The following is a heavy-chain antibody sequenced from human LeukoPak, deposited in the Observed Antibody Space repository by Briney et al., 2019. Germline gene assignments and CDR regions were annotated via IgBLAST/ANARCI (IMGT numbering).Heavy chain of an antibody. CDR3: ARGPYSYGLYYYGMDV. J-gene: IGHJ6*02. D-gene: IGHD5-18*01. CDR2: INHSGST. V-gene: IGHV4-34*01. Sequence: SETLSLTCAVYGGSFSGYYWSWIRQPPGKGLEWIGEINHSGSTNYNPSLKSRVTISVDTSKNQFSLKLSSVTAADTAVYYCARGPYSYGLYYYGMDVWGQGTTVTVSS. CDR1: GGSFSGYY.